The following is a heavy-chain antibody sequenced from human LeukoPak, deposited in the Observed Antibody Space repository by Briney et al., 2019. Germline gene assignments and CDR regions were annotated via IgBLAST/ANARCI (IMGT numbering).Heavy chain of an antibody. J-gene: IGHJ4*02. CDR1: GYTLTELS. CDR3: ATDRQLLSGNTFDY. D-gene: IGHD4-23*01. V-gene: IGHV1-24*01. CDR2: FDPEDGET. Sequence: ASVKVSCKVSGYTLTELSMHWVRQAPGKGLEWMGGFDPEDGETIYAQKFQGRVTMTEDTSTDTAYMELSSLRSEDTAVYYCATDRQLLSGNTFDYWGQGTLVTVSS.